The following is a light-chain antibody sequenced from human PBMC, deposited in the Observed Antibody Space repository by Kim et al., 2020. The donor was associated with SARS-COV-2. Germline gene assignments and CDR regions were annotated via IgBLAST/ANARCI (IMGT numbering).Light chain of an antibody. V-gene: IGLV2-8*01. J-gene: IGLJ3*02. CDR1: SSDVGGYNY. CDR2: DVS. Sequence: GQSVAMSCTGTSSDVGGYNYVSWYQQHPGKAPKLIIYDVSVRPSGVPDRFSGSKSGNTASLTVSGLQPEDEADYYCSSYAGSIFWVFGGGTKLTVL. CDR3: SSYAGSIFWV.